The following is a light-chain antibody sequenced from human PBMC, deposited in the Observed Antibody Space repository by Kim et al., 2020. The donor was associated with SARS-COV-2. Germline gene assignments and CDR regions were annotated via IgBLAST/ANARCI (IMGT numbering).Light chain of an antibody. CDR1: QDIRNV. Sequence: SASVGDRVNITGRASQDIRNVLAWYQQKPGKVPKLLISAASTLQSGVPSRFSGSRSDTDFTLTVSSLQPEDVASYYWQHYDTAPFTFGQGTKLEI. CDR3: QHYDTAPFT. J-gene: IGKJ2*01. CDR2: AAS. V-gene: IGKV1-27*01.